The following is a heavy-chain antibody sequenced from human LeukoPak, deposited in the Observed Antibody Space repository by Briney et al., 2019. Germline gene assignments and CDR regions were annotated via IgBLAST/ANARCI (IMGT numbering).Heavy chain of an antibody. CDR3: ARGDTAMDPSGFDY. V-gene: IGHV4-31*03. CDR2: IYYSGST. D-gene: IGHD5-18*01. J-gene: IGHJ4*02. CDR1: GGSISSGGYY. Sequence: SETLSLTCTVSGGSISSGGYYWSWIRQHPGKGLEWIGYIYYSGSTYYNPPLKSRVTISVDTSKNQFSLKLSSVTAADTAVYYCARGDTAMDPSGFDYWGQGTLVTVSS.